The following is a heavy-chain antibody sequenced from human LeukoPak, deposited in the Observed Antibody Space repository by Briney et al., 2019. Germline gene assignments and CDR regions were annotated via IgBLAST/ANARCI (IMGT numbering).Heavy chain of an antibody. CDR1: GYTFNSFG. J-gene: IGHJ6*03. D-gene: IGHD4-23*01. Sequence: ASVKVSCKASGYTFNSFGISWVRQAPGQGREWMGWISADNGDTSNAQKVQGRMTMTTDTSTTTAFMELRSLRLDDTAVYYCARDVSRRDRRDSNSFFFYDYFMDVWGKGTTVTVSS. V-gene: IGHV1-18*01. CDR3: ARDVSRRDRRDSNSFFFYDYFMDV. CDR2: ISADNGDT.